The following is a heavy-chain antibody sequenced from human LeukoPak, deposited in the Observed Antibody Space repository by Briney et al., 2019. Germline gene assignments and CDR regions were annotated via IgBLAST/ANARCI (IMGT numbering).Heavy chain of an antibody. J-gene: IGHJ6*02. CDR3: ARAHYYGSGTSDYYDYGMDV. D-gene: IGHD3-10*01. CDR2: INPNSGDT. Sequence: GASVKVSCKASGYTFTGNSEHWVRQAPGQGPEWTGWINPNSGDTKYAQKLQGRVTMTRDTSISTAYMELSGLRSDDTAVYFCARAHYYGSGTSDYYDYGMDVWGQGTTVTVSS. CDR1: GYTFTGNS. V-gene: IGHV1-2*02.